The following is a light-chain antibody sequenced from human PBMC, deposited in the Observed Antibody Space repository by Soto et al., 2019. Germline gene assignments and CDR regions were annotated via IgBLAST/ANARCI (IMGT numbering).Light chain of an antibody. Sequence: DIKMTQSPSSLSASVGDRVTITCRASQSISNYLQWYQQKPSQAPKLLVYAASSLHSGVPSRFSGSGSGTDFTLTISSLQPEDFATYYCLQTYTALTWTFG. CDR1: QSISNY. CDR2: AAS. V-gene: IGKV1-39*01. CDR3: LQTYTALTWT. J-gene: IGKJ1*01.